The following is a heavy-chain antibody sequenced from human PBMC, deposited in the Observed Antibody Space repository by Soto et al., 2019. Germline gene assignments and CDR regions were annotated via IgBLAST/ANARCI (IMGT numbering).Heavy chain of an antibody. D-gene: IGHD5-12*01. CDR1: GGSFSGYY. CDR2: INHSGSA. CDR3: ARGGYSGYDD. Sequence: SETLSLTCAVYGGSFSGYYWSWIRQPPGKGLEWIGEINHSGSANYNPSLKSRVTMSVDTSKNQFSLKLSSVTAADTAGEDCARGGYSGYDDWGQGTLVNVSS. J-gene: IGHJ4*02. V-gene: IGHV4-34*01.